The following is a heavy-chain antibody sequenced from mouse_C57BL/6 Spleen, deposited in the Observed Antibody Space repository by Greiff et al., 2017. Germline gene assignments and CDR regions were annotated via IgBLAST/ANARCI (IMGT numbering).Heavy chain of an antibody. J-gene: IGHJ2*01. D-gene: IGHD1-1*01. Sequence: QVQLQQPGAELVKPGASVKLSCKASGYTFTSYWMHWVKQRPGQGLEWIGMIHPNSGSTNYNEKFKSKATLTVDKSSSTAYMQLSSLTSEDSAVYNCARPYYYGSTLYYFDYWGQGTTLTVSS. V-gene: IGHV1-64*01. CDR3: ARPYYYGSTLYYFDY. CDR1: GYTFTSYW. CDR2: IHPNSGST.